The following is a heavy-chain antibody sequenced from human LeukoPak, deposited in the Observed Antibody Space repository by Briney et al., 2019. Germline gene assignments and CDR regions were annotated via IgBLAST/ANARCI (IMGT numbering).Heavy chain of an antibody. Sequence: SETLSLTCAVSGYSIRSGYYWGWIRPPPGKGLEWIGSIYHSGSTYYNPSLKSRVTTSVDTSKNQFSLKLSSVTAADTAVYYCARSITMFGVVWDAFDIWGQGTMVTVPS. CDR2: IYHSGST. V-gene: IGHV4-38-2*01. D-gene: IGHD3-3*01. J-gene: IGHJ3*02. CDR3: ARSITMFGVVWDAFDI. CDR1: GYSIRSGYY.